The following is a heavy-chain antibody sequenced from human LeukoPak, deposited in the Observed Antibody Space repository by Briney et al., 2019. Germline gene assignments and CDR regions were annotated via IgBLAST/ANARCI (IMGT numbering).Heavy chain of an antibody. CDR3: ARQGYDILTGYIDAFDI. V-gene: IGHV4-59*08. D-gene: IGHD3-9*01. CDR2: FSYSGST. CDR1: GGSISSYY. J-gene: IGHJ3*02. Sequence: PSETLSLTCTVSGGSISSYYWSWIRQPPGKGLEWIGYFSYSGSTNYNPSLKSRVTISIDTSKNQFSLKLRSVTAADTAIYYCARQGYDILTGYIDAFDIWGQGTMVTVSS.